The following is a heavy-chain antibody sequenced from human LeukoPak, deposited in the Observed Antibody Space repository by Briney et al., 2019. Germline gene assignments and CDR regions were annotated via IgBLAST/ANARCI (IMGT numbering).Heavy chain of an antibody. J-gene: IGHJ2*01. D-gene: IGHD3-16*01. CDR3: ARDRTYYDYVWGSSYWYFDL. CDR2: ISAYNGNT. CDR1: GYTFTSYA. Sequence: ASVKVSCKASGYTFTSYAITWVRQAPGQGLEWMGWISAYNGNTNYAQNLQGRVTMTIDTSTTTAYMELRSLRSDDTAVYYCARDRTYYDYVWGSSYWYFDLWGRGTLVTVSS. V-gene: IGHV1-18*01.